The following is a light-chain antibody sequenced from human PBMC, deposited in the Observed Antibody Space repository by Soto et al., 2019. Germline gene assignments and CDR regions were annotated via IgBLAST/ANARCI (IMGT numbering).Light chain of an antibody. CDR2: AAS. Sequence: ILLTQSPSSLSASVGDGCTITFRASQGIDSSFAWYQEKPGKAPKLLIYAASSLQSGVPSRFSGSGSGTDFTLTISSLQPEDFATYYCQQLHDYPITFGQGTRLEIK. CDR3: QQLHDYPIT. J-gene: IGKJ5*01. CDR1: QGIDSS. V-gene: IGKV1-9*01.